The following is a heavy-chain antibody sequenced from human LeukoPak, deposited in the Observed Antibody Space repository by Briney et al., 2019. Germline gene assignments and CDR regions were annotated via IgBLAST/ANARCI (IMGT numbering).Heavy chain of an antibody. CDR1: GFTFSSYA. D-gene: IGHD6-19*01. CDR3: AREQIAVAGSPLDY. Sequence: GGSLRLSCAASGFTFSSYAMHWVRQAPGEGLEWVAVISYDGSNKYYADSVKGRFTISRDNSKNTLYLQMNSLRAEDTAVYYCAREQIAVAGSPLDYWGQGTLVTVSS. J-gene: IGHJ4*02. V-gene: IGHV3-30*04. CDR2: ISYDGSNK.